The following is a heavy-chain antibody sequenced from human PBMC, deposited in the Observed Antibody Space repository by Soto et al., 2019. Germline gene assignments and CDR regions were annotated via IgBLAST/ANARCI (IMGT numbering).Heavy chain of an antibody. D-gene: IGHD6-6*01. V-gene: IGHV3-53*01. CDR3: STSSRNEYHFAMDA. CDR2: IYSGGST. Sequence: LXLSCAASGLSVSRSDMSWVRQASGKGLEWVSVIYSGGSTHDADSVKGRFTISRDNSKNTVHLQMNSLRVDDTAVYFCSTSSRNEYHFAMDAWGQGTTVTVSS. J-gene: IGHJ6*02. CDR1: GLSVSRSD.